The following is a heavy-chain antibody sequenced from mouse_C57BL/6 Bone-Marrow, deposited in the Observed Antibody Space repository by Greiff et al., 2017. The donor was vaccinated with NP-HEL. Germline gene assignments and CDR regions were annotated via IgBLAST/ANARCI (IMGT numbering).Heavy chain of an antibody. Sequence: QVQLQQPGAELVMPGASVKLSCKASGYTFTSYWMHWVKQRPGQGLEWIGEIDPSDSYTNYNQKFKGKSTLTADKSSSTAYMQLSSLTSEDSAVYYCARSITTAMDYWGQGTSVTVSS. V-gene: IGHV1-69*01. CDR2: IDPSDSYT. D-gene: IGHD1-1*01. J-gene: IGHJ4*01. CDR1: GYTFTSYW. CDR3: ARSITTAMDY.